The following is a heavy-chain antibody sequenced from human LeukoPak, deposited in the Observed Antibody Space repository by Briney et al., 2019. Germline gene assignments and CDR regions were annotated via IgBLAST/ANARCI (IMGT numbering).Heavy chain of an antibody. J-gene: IGHJ6*03. CDR1: GGSISSYY. CDR3: ARVRGSSGSYEYYHYMDV. Sequence: PSETLSLTCTVSGGSISSYYWSWIRQPAGKGLEWIGRIYTSGSTNYNPSLKSRVTMSVDTSKKQFSLKLSSVTAADTAVYYCARVRGSSGSYEYYHYMDVWGKGTTVTISS. V-gene: IGHV4-4*07. D-gene: IGHD1-26*01. CDR2: IYTSGST.